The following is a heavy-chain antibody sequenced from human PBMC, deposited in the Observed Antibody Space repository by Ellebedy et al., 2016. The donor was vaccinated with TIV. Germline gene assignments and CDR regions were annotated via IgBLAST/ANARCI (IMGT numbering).Heavy chain of an antibody. CDR1: GFTFSSYS. J-gene: IGHJ4*02. CDR2: ISSGSGNI. V-gene: IGHV3-48*04. CDR3: ARALGGGDCY. Sequence: GGSLRLXCAASGFTFSSYSMNWVRRAPGKGLEWVSYISSGSGNIYYADSVKGRFTISRDNAKNSLYLQMNSLRAEDTAVYYCARALGGGDCYWGQGTLVTVSS. D-gene: IGHD2-21*02.